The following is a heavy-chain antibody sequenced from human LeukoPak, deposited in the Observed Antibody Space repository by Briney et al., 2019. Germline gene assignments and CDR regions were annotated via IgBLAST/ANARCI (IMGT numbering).Heavy chain of an antibody. CDR2: ISTGGTT. D-gene: IGHD6-19*01. Sequence: PGGSLRLSCAASGFTVSTNYMSWVRQVSGEGLEIVSLISTGGTTDYADSVKGRFTISSDNSKNTLYLQMNSLRVEDTAVYYCARVRSDSRGWYEFDYWGQGTLATVSS. CDR3: ARVRSDSRGWYEFDY. V-gene: IGHV3-53*01. CDR1: GFTVSTNY. J-gene: IGHJ4*02.